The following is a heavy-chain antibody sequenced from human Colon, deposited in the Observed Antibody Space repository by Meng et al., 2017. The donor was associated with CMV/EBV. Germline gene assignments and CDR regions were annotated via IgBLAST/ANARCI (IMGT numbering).Heavy chain of an antibody. D-gene: IGHD2-2*01. CDR1: GFSLNTYEVG. J-gene: IGHJ4*02. V-gene: IGHV2-5*02. CDR3: AHKSLPAAFFDY. CDR2: IYWDDDK. Sequence: QIPLKESGPTLVKPTQTLTLTCAFSGFSLNTYEVGVGWFRQPPGKAPEWLALIYWDDDKCYRSSLGNRLTLTHDASKNQVVLTMTDMDPVDTATYYCAHKSLPAAFFDYWSQGTLVTVSS.